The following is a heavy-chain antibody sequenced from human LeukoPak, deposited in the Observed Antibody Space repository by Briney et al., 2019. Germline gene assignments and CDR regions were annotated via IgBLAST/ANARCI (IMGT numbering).Heavy chain of an antibody. V-gene: IGHV5-51*01. J-gene: IGHJ4*02. CDR1: GYSFTSYW. CDR2: IYPGDSDT. CDR3: ARASGDCSSTSCFEFDY. Sequence: ESLKISCKGSGYSFTSYWIGWVRQRPGKGLEWMGIIYPGDSDTRYSPSFQGQVTISADNSISTAYLQWSSLKASDTAMYYCARASGDCSSTSCFEFDYWGQGTLVTVSS. D-gene: IGHD2-2*01.